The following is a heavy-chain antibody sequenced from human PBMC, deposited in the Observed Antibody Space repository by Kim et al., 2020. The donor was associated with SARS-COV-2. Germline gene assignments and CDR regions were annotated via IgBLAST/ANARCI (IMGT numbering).Heavy chain of an antibody. CDR3: ARSVLLWFGELLFDYYYYGMDV. D-gene: IGHD3-10*01. Sequence: ASVKVSCKASGYTFTGYYMHWVRQAPGQGLEWMGWINPNSGGTNYAQKFQGRVTMTRDTSISTAYMELSRLRSDDTAVYYCARSVLLWFGELLFDYYYYGMDVWGQGTTVTVSS. V-gene: IGHV1-2*02. CDR2: INPNSGGT. J-gene: IGHJ6*02. CDR1: GYTFTGYY.